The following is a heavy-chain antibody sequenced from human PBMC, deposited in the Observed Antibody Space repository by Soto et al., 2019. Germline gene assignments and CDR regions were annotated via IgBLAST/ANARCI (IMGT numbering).Heavy chain of an antibody. Sequence: EVQLLESGGDLVQPGGSLRLSCAVSGFTFSNYAMTWVRQAPGKGLEWVSAITGLGGSTYYADSVKGRFTISRDNSKNTLYLLMNSLRAEDTAVYYCAKAPYDILTYSSMDVWGKGTTVTVSS. CDR1: GFTFSNYA. CDR2: ITGLGGST. D-gene: IGHD3-9*01. CDR3: AKAPYDILTYSSMDV. V-gene: IGHV3-23*01. J-gene: IGHJ6*03.